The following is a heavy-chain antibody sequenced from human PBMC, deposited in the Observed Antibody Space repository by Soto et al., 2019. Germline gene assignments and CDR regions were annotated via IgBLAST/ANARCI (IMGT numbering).Heavy chain of an antibody. Sequence: GGSLRLSCAASGFTFSNAWMSWVRQAPGKGLEWVGRIKSKTDGGTTDYAAPVKGRFTISRDDSKNTLYLQMNSLKTEDTAVYYCTSKHRIAVAGTRVGNYWGQGTLVTVSS. J-gene: IGHJ4*02. CDR1: GFTFSNAW. D-gene: IGHD6-19*01. CDR2: IKSKTDGGTT. V-gene: IGHV3-15*01. CDR3: TSKHRIAVAGTRVGNY.